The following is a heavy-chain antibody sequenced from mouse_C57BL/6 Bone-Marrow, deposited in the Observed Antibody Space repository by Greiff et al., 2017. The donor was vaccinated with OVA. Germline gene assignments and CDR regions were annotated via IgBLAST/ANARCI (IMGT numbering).Heavy chain of an antibody. CDR3: ARDPYYYGSSPYYFDY. D-gene: IGHD1-1*01. CDR1: GYSITSGYY. CDR2: ISYDGSN. V-gene: IGHV3-6*01. Sequence: ESGPGLVKPSQSLSLTCSVTGYSITSGYYWNWIRQFPGNKLEWMGYISYDGSNNYNPSLQNRISITRDTSKNQFFLKLNSVTTEDTATYYCARDPYYYGSSPYYFDYWGQGTTLTVSS. J-gene: IGHJ2*01.